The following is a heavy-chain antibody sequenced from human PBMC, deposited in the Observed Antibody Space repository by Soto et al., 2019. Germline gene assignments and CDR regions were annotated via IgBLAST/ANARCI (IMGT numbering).Heavy chain of an antibody. Sequence: PGGSLRLSCAASGFTFSSYAMHWVRQVPGKGLEWVAVISYDGSVKYYTDSVKGRFIVSRDSFTLFLQMNSLRAEDTAVYYCARDRNQLLLGYFDPWGQGTLVTVPS. D-gene: IGHD3-10*01. J-gene: IGHJ5*02. V-gene: IGHV3-30-3*01. CDR1: GFTFSSYA. CDR3: ARDRNQLLLGYFDP. CDR2: ISYDGSVK.